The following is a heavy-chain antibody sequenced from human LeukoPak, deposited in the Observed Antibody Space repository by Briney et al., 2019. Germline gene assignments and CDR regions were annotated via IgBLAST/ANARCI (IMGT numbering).Heavy chain of an antibody. V-gene: IGHV3-23*01. D-gene: IGHD2-2*01. Sequence: AGGTLRLSCAVSGFTFSSYGMSWVRQAPGKGLEWVSGISGIGTSTYYADSVKGRFIISRDNSKNTLYLQMNSLRAEDTAVYYCAKVPAYRPNGAFDIWDQGTMVTVSS. CDR2: ISGIGTST. J-gene: IGHJ3*02. CDR1: GFTFSSYG. CDR3: AKVPAYRPNGAFDI.